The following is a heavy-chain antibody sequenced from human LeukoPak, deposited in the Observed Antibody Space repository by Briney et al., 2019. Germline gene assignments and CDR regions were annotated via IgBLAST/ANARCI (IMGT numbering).Heavy chain of an antibody. V-gene: IGHV4-59*10. Sequence: PSETLSLTCAVYGGSFSGYYWSWIRQPAGKGLEWIGRIYTSGSTNYNPSLTSRVTISVDTSKNQFSLRLSSVTAADTAVYYCARGPYCSGGSCYWFDPWGQGTLVTVSS. J-gene: IGHJ5*02. CDR3: ARGPYCSGGSCYWFDP. CDR1: GGSFSGYY. CDR2: IYTSGST. D-gene: IGHD2-15*01.